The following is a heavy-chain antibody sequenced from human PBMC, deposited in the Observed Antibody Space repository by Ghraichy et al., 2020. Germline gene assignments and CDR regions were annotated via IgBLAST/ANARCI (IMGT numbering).Heavy chain of an antibody. V-gene: IGHV3-23*01. Sequence: GGSLRLSCAASGFTFSSYAMSWVRQAPGKGLEWVSAISGSGGSTYYADSVKGRFTISRDNSKNTLYLQMNSLRAEDTAVYYCAKDDPTPDGLWFGELYPTPHWGQGTLVTVSS. CDR3: AKDDPTPDGLWFGELYPTPH. J-gene: IGHJ4*02. D-gene: IGHD3-10*01. CDR1: GFTFSSYA. CDR2: ISGSGGST.